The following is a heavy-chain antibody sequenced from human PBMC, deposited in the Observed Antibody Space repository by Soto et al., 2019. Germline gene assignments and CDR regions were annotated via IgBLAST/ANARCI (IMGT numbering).Heavy chain of an antibody. CDR3: ARRQGYCTNGVCYPYVMDV. CDR1: GYTFTSYG. CDR2: ISAYNGNT. J-gene: IGHJ6*02. Sequence: QVQLVQSGAEVKKPGASVKVSCKASGYTFTSYGISWVRQAPGQGLEWMGWISAYNGNTNYAQKLQGRVTMTTDTSTSTAYMELRSLRSDDTSVYYCARRQGYCTNGVCYPYVMDVWGPGTTVTVSS. D-gene: IGHD2-8*01. V-gene: IGHV1-18*01.